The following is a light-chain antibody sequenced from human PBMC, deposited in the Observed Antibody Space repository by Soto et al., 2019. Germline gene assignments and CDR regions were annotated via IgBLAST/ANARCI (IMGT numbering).Light chain of an antibody. CDR1: SSNIGAGFD. Sequence: QSVLTQPPSVSGAPGQRVTISCTGSSSNIGAGFDVHWYHQIAGTAPKLLIYGNSNRPSGVPDRFSGSKSGTSASLAINGLQAEEEDHYYCQSYDNSLSGSWVFGGGTQLTVL. CDR2: GNS. V-gene: IGLV1-40*01. CDR3: QSYDNSLSGSWV. J-gene: IGLJ3*02.